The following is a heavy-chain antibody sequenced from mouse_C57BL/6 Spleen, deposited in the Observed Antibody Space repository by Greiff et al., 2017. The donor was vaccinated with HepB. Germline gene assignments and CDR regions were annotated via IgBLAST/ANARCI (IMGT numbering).Heavy chain of an antibody. CDR1: GFTFSDYY. V-gene: IGHV5-12*01. CDR3: ARKERWDGYFDY. D-gene: IGHD4-1*01. J-gene: IGHJ2*01. CDR2: ISNGGGST. Sequence: EVKVVESGGGLVQPGGSLKLSCAASGFTFSDYYMYWVRQTPEKRLEWVAYISNGGGSTYYPDTVKGRFTISRDNAKNTLYLQMSRLKSEDTAMYYCARKERWDGYFDYWGQGTTLTVSS.